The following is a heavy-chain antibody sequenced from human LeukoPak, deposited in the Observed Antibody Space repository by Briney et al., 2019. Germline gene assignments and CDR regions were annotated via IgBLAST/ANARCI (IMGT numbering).Heavy chain of an antibody. Sequence: ASVKVSCKASGYTFTNNYLHWVRQAPGQGLEWMGMIYPRDGSTSYAQNFQGRVTVTRDTSKNQFSLKLSSVTAADTAVYYCARDSRVIDYGGNGGGFDYWGQGTLVTVSS. D-gene: IGHD4-23*01. CDR3: ARDSRVIDYGGNGGGFDY. CDR1: GYTFTNNY. V-gene: IGHV1-46*01. J-gene: IGHJ4*02. CDR2: IYPRDGST.